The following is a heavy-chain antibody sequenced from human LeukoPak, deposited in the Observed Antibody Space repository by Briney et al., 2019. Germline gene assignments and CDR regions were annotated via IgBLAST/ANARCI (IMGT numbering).Heavy chain of an antibody. V-gene: IGHV4-39*07. CDR2: FYYSGST. CDR3: ARVYGGNWN. Sequence: SETLSLTCTISGDSIGSSSYYWGWIRQPPGKGLEWIGSFYYSGSTYYNASLKSRVTISVDTSKNQFSLKLSSVTAADTAVYYCARVYGGNWNWGQGTLVTVSS. D-gene: IGHD4-23*01. CDR1: GDSIGSSSYY. J-gene: IGHJ4*02.